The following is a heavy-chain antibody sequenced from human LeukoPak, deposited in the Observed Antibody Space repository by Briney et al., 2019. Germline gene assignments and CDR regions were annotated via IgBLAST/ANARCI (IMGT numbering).Heavy chain of an antibody. Sequence: SETLSLTCTVSGYSVSSGYYWGWIRQPPGKGLEWIGSMYHSGDTYYNPSLESRVTISVDTSKNQLSLKLSSVTAADTAVYYCARSKAHLSTSWYGTWFDPWGQGTLVTVSS. CDR1: GYSVSSGYY. D-gene: IGHD2-2*01. J-gene: IGHJ5*02. CDR2: MYHSGDT. CDR3: ARSKAHLSTSWYGTWFDP. V-gene: IGHV4-38-2*02.